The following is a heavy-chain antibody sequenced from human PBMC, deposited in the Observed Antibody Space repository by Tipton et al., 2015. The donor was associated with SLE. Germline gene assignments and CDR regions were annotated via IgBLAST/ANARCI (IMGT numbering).Heavy chain of an antibody. J-gene: IGHJ3*02. CDR3: ARRDAQVGATAFDI. CDR2: IYPGDSDT. CDR1: GYNFPSYW. V-gene: IGHV5-51*03. Sequence: QLVQSGAEVKQPGESVKMSCKGSGYNFPSYWIGWVRQMPGKGLEWMGIIYPGDSDTRYSPSFQGQVTISADKSISTAYLQWSSLKASDTAMYYCARRDAQVGATAFDIWVQGTMVTVSS. D-gene: IGHD1-26*01.